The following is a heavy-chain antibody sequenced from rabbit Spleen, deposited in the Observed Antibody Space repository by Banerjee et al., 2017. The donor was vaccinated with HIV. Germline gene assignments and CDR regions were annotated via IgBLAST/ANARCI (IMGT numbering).Heavy chain of an antibody. J-gene: IGHJ4*01. D-gene: IGHD4-1*01. Sequence: QEHLKESGGGLVQPGGSLKLSCKASGFTLSSYYMNWVRQAPGKGLEWIGYIDPVFGITYYANWVNGRFSISRVSWTTVTLQMTSVTAADTASYFCARDLAGAIGWNFSLWGQGTLVTVS. CDR3: ARDLAGAIGWNFSL. V-gene: IGHV1S39*01. CDR1: GFTLSSYYM. CDR2: IDPVFGIT.